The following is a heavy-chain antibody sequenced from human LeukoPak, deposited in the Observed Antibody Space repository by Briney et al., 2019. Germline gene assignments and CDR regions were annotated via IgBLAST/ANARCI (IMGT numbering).Heavy chain of an antibody. CDR2: ISYDGSNK. Sequence: PGRSLRLSCAASGFTFSSYGMHWVRQAPGKGLEWVAVISYDGSNKYYADSVKGRFTISRDNSKNTLYLQMNSLRAEDTAVYYCAKDRTGEFDSWGQGTLVTVSS. CDR1: GFTFSSYG. D-gene: IGHD7-27*01. J-gene: IGHJ4*02. CDR3: AKDRTGEFDS. V-gene: IGHV3-30*18.